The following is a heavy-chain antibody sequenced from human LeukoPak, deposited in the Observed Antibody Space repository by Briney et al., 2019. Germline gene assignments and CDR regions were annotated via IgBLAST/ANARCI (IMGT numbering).Heavy chain of an antibody. Sequence: GRCLRLSCVASGFTFSAYVMHTVRQAPGKGLEWVAVIANDGSNKYNAGSVKGRFTISKDNSKNTLYLQKNSLRAEDTALYCCAREGNRDILGGLDVWGQGTTVTVSS. J-gene: IGHJ6*02. CDR3: AREGNRDILGGLDV. CDR1: GFTFSAYV. D-gene: IGHD5-12*01. CDR2: IANDGSNK. V-gene: IGHV3-30-3*01.